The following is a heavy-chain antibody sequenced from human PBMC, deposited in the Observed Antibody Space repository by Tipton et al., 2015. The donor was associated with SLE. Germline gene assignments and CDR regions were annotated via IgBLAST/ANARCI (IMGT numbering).Heavy chain of an antibody. CDR1: GGSFSGYY. V-gene: IGHV4-34*01. CDR3: ARRKSSSWANYYYYGMDV. D-gene: IGHD6-13*01. J-gene: IGHJ6*02. CDR2: INHSGST. Sequence: TLSLTCAVYGGSFSGYYWSWIRQPPGKGLEWIGEINHSGSTNYNPSLKSRVTISVDTSKNQFSLKLSSVTAADTAVYYCARRKSSSWANYYYYGMDVWGQGTTVTVS.